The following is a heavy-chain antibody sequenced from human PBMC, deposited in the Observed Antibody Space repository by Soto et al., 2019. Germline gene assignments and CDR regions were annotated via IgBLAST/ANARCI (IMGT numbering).Heavy chain of an antibody. V-gene: IGHV4-34*01. Sequence: KASETLSLTCAVYGGSFSGYYWSWIRQPPGKGLEWIGEINHSGSTNYNPSLKSRVTISVDTSKNQFSLKLSSVTAADTAVYYCARPITIFGVVIPWFDPWGQGTLVTVSS. CDR1: GGSFSGYY. CDR3: ARPITIFGVVIPWFDP. CDR2: INHSGST. D-gene: IGHD3-3*01. J-gene: IGHJ5*02.